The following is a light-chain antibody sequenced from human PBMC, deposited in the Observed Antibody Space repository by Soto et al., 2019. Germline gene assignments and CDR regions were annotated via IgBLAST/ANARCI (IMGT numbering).Light chain of an antibody. CDR1: NSNIGTGFD. J-gene: IGLJ2*01. Sequence: QSVLTQPPSVSGAPGQRVTISCTGSNSNIGTGFDVHWYQQLPGTAPKLLISGNTHRPSGVPDRFSGSTSDTSASLAITGLQAEDEADYYCASYTRTTTLVFGGGTKLTVL. CDR2: GNT. V-gene: IGLV1-40*01. CDR3: ASYTRTTTLV.